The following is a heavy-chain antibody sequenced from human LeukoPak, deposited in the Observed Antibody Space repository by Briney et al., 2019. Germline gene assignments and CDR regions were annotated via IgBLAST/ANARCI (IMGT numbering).Heavy chain of an antibody. CDR1: GYTFTSYY. CDR2: INPSGGST. J-gene: IGHJ4*02. Sequence: ASVKVSCKASGYTFTSYYMHWVRQAPGQGLEWMGIINPSGGSTSYAQKFQGRVTMTRDTPTSTVYMELSSLRSEDTAVYYCAREGDGSGSYYEYYFDYWGQGTLVTVSS. V-gene: IGHV1-46*01. CDR3: AREGDGSGSYYEYYFDY. D-gene: IGHD3-10*01.